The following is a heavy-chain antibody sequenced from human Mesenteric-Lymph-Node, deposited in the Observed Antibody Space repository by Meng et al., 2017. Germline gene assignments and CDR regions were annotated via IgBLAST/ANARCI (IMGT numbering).Heavy chain of an antibody. Sequence: SETLSLTCAVYGGSFSGYYLSWIRQPPGKGLEWIGEINHSGSTNYNPSLKSRVTISVDTSKNQFSLKLSSVTAADTAVYYCARASGYDETAGFYYYYYGMDVWGQGKTVNGAS. CDR1: GGSFSGYY. CDR3: ARASGYDETAGFYYYYYGMDV. CDR2: INHSGST. D-gene: IGHD5-12*01. J-gene: IGHJ6*02. V-gene: IGHV4-34*01.